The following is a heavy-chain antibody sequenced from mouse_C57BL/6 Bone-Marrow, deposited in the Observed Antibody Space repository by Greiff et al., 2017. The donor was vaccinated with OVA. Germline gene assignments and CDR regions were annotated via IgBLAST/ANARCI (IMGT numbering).Heavy chain of an antibody. Sequence: LQQPGASVKLSCKASGYTFTSYWMHWVKQRPGQGLEWIGMIHPNSGSTNYNEKFKSKATLTVDKSSSTAYMQLSSLTSEDSAVYYCARDDYWYFDVWGTGTTVTVSS. D-gene: IGHD2-3*01. CDR1: GYTFTSYW. J-gene: IGHJ1*03. V-gene: IGHV1-64*01. CDR2: IHPNSGST. CDR3: ARDDYWYFDV.